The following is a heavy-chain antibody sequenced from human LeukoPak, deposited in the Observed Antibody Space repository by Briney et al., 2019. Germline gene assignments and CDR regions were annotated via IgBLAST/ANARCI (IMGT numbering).Heavy chain of an antibody. D-gene: IGHD2-8*01. Sequence: PGGSLRLSCAASGFTFRNYWMSWVRQAPGKGLEWVARMNLDGSEKYYVDSVKGRFTISRDNAKTSLYLEMNSLRAEDTAVYYCARDATYCTNGVCYTRFDYWGQGTLVTVSS. CDR2: MNLDGSEK. J-gene: IGHJ4*02. CDR1: GFTFRNYW. CDR3: ARDATYCTNGVCYTRFDY. V-gene: IGHV3-7*01.